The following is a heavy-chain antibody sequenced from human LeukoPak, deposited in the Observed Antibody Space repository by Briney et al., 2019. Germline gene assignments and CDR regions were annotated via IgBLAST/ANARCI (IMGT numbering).Heavy chain of an antibody. CDR2: INSDGSST. D-gene: IGHD2-8*01. CDR1: GFTFSSYW. Sequence: PGGSLRLSCAASGFTFSSYWMHWVRHAPGKGLVWVSRINSDGSSTSYADSVKGRFTISRDNAKNTLYLQMNSLRAEDTAVYYCARRSVLGAFDIWGQGTMVTVSS. J-gene: IGHJ3*02. V-gene: IGHV3-74*01. CDR3: ARRSVLGAFDI.